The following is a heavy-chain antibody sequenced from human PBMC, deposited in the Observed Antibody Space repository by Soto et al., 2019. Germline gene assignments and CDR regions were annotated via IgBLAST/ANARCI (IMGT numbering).Heavy chain of an antibody. J-gene: IGHJ4*02. D-gene: IGHD6-13*01. CDR3: ARQEGSSSWKFDY. CDR1: GGSISSSSYY. Sequence: QLQLQESGPGLVKPSETLSLTCTVSGGSISSSSYYWGWIRQPPGKGLEWIGSIYYSGSTYYNPSLKSRVTISVDTSKNQFSLKLSSVTAADTAVYYCARQEGSSSWKFDYWGQGTLVTVSS. V-gene: IGHV4-39*01. CDR2: IYYSGST.